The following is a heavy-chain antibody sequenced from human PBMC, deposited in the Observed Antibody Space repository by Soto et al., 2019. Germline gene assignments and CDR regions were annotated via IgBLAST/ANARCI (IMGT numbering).Heavy chain of an antibody. CDR1: GYTFTGYY. J-gene: IGHJ4*02. V-gene: IGHV1-2*02. CDR3: ALAVAGTVIYFDY. D-gene: IGHD6-19*01. Sequence: ASVKVSCKASGYTFTGYYMHWVRQTPGQGLEWMGWINPNSGGTNYAQKFQGRVTMTRDTSISTAYMELSRLRSDDTAVYYCALAVAGTVIYFDYWGQGTLVTVSS. CDR2: INPNSGGT.